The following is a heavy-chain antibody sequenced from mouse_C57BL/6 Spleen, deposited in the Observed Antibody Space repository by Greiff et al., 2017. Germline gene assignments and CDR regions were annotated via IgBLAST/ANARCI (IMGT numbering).Heavy chain of an antibody. Sequence: EVKLMESGGGLVKPGGSLKLSCAASGFTFSSYAMSWVRQTPEKRLEWVATISDGGSYTYYPDNVKGRFTISRDNAKNNLYLQMSHLKSEDTAMYYCARDHVTNFDYWGQGTTLTVSS. J-gene: IGHJ2*01. D-gene: IGHD2-12*01. CDR1: GFTFSSYA. CDR3: ARDHVTNFDY. CDR2: ISDGGSYT. V-gene: IGHV5-4*01.